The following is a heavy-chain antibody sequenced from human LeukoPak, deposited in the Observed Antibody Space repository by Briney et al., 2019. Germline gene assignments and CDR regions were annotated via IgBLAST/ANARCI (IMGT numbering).Heavy chain of an antibody. D-gene: IGHD6-19*01. Sequence: SVKVSCKASGGTFSSYAISWVRQAPGQGLEWMGRIIPILGIANYAQKFQGRVTITADKSTSTAYMELSSLRSEDTAVYYCAREGGRSGDIAWGQGTMVTVSS. J-gene: IGHJ3*01. CDR2: IIPILGIA. CDR3: AREGGRSGDIA. V-gene: IGHV1-69*04. CDR1: GGTFSSYA.